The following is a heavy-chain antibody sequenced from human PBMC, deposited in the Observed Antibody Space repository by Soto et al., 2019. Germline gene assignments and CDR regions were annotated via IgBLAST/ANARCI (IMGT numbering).Heavy chain of an antibody. CDR3: ASWHEREHAYDV. V-gene: IGHV3-53*01. CDR2: LYDVDGS. Sequence: DVQLVESGGGLIQPGESLRLSCAAFGLTVSGKKYVAWVRQAPGKGLEWVSALYDVDGSFYADSVKGRFTTSSDSSKTPVYLQMNGLRTDDTAVYYCASWHEREHAYDVWGQGTTVTVSS. D-gene: IGHD1-1*01. J-gene: IGHJ3*01. CDR1: GLTVSGKKY.